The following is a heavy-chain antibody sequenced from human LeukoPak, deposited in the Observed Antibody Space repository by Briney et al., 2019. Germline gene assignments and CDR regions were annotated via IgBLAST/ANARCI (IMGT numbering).Heavy chain of an antibody. Sequence: PGGSLRLSCAASGFTFSTYAMSWVRQAPGKGLEWVSGITNTGGVTLYADSVKGRLTISRDNSKNTLYLQMNSLRAEDTAVYYCAKVWDYGDYGDAFDIWGQGTMVTVSS. CDR1: GFTFSTYA. V-gene: IGHV3-23*05. CDR2: ITNTGGVT. J-gene: IGHJ3*02. D-gene: IGHD4-17*01. CDR3: AKVWDYGDYGDAFDI.